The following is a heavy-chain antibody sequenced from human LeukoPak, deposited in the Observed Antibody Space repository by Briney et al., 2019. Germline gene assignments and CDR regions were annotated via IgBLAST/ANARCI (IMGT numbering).Heavy chain of an antibody. CDR1: GGSISSSSYY. V-gene: IGHV4-39*07. J-gene: IGHJ4*02. CDR2: IDYSGST. D-gene: IGHD3-3*01. Sequence: SETLCLTCTVSGGSISSSSYYWGWIRQPPGKGLEWTVSIDYSGSTYYNPSLKRRVTISVDTSKTPFSLKLSSVPAADTAVYYCARVAVALGANYDLWMYYFDYWGQGTLVTVSS. CDR3: ARVAVALGANYDLWMYYFDY.